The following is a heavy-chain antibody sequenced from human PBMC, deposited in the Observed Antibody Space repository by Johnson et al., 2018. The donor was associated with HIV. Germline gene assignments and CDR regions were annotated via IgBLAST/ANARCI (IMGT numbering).Heavy chain of an antibody. J-gene: IGHJ3*02. CDR3: AKDIVAGGIAGRQGPGFGMGAFDI. Sequence: EVQLLESGGGLVQPGRSLRLSCAASGFTFDDYAMHWVRQAPGKGLEWVSGISWNSGSIGYADSVKGRFTISRDNAKNSLYLQMNSLRAEDTALYYCAKDIVAGGIAGRQGPGFGMGAFDIWGQGTMVTVSS. V-gene: IGHV3-9*01. CDR2: ISWNSGSI. D-gene: IGHD6-6*01. CDR1: GFTFDDYA.